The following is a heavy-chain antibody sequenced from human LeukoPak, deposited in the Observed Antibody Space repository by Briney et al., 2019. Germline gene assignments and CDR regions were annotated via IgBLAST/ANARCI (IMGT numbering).Heavy chain of an antibody. CDR2: ISSSSSYI. CDR3: ARSYYDSGRYYAY. V-gene: IGHV3-21*01. Sequence: GGSLRLSCAASGFTFSSYSMNWVRQAPGKGLEWVSSISSSSSYIYYADSVKGRFTISRDNGKNTLYLQMNSLRAEDTAVYYCARSYYDSGRYYAYWGQGTLVTVSS. CDR1: GFTFSSYS. D-gene: IGHD3-10*01. J-gene: IGHJ4*02.